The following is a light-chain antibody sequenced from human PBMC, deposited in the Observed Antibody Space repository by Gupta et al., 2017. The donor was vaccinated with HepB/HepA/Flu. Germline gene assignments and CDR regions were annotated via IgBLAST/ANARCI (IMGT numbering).Light chain of an antibody. CDR3: QQYGSSPYT. Sequence: EIVLTQSPGILSLSPGERVTLSCRASQSVSDSLAWYQQKHGQAPRLLIYHASSRVTGIPDRFSGSGSGTDFTLTINRLEPEDFAVYYCQQYGSSPYTFGQGIKLEIK. CDR2: HAS. J-gene: IGKJ2*01. CDR1: QSVSDS. V-gene: IGKV3-20*01.